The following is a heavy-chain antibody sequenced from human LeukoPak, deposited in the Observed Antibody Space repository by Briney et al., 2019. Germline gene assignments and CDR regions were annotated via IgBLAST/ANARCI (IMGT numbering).Heavy chain of an antibody. J-gene: IGHJ4*02. CDR3: ARENRGIITRPTDY. CDR1: GFTFSSYE. D-gene: IGHD3-10*01. V-gene: IGHV3-48*03. CDR2: ISSSGATI. Sequence: GGSLRLSCAASGFTFSSYEMNWVRQAPGRGLEWVSYISSSGATIYYADSVKGRFTMSRDNAKNSLYLQMNSLRAEDTAVYLCARENRGIITRPTDYWGQGTLVTVSS.